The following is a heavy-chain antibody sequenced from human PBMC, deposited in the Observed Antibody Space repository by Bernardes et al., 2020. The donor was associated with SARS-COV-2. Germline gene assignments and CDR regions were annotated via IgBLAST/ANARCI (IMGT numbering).Heavy chain of an antibody. CDR3: ARAGSYGYYYYYGMDV. Sequence: ASVKVSCKASGYTFTGYYMHWVRQAPGQGLEWMGWINPNSGGTNYAQNFQGWVTMTRDTSISTAYMELSRLRSDDTAVYYCARAGSYGYYYYYGMDVWGQGTTVTVSS. J-gene: IGHJ6*02. CDR2: INPNSGGT. CDR1: GYTFTGYY. D-gene: IGHD5-18*01. V-gene: IGHV1-2*04.